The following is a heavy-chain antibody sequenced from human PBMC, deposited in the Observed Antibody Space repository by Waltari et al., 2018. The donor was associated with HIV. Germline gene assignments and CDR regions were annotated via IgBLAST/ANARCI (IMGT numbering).Heavy chain of an antibody. J-gene: IGHJ3*02. Sequence: QVQLVQSGAEVKKPGASVKVSCKASGYTFTSYAMHLVRQAPGQRREWMGWINAGNGNTKYSQKFQGRVTITRDTSASTAYMELSSLRTEDTAVYYCARPTKSSGWYGDAFDIWGQGTMVTVSS. CDR1: GYTFTSYA. V-gene: IGHV1-3*01. D-gene: IGHD6-19*01. CDR2: INAGNGNT. CDR3: ARPTKSSGWYGDAFDI.